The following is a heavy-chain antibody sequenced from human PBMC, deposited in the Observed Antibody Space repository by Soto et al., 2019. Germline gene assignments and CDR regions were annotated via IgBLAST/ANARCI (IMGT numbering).Heavy chain of an antibody. CDR2: ISWNSGSI. V-gene: IGHV3-9*01. D-gene: IGHD3-10*01. Sequence: GGSLRLSCAASGFTFDDYAMHWVRQAPGKGLEWVSGISWNSGSIGYADSVKGRFTISRDSDKNSLYLQMNSLRAEGTALYYCARDLNTYYYGSGSYYQDAFDIWGQGTMVTVS. J-gene: IGHJ3*02. CDR1: GFTFDDYA. CDR3: ARDLNTYYYGSGSYYQDAFDI.